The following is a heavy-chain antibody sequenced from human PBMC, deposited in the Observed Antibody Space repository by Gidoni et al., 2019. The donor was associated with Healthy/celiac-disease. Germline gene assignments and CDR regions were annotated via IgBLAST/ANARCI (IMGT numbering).Heavy chain of an antibody. J-gene: IGHJ4*02. CDR1: GFSLSNARMG. V-gene: IGHV2-26*01. Sequence: QVTLKESGPVLVKPTETLTLTCTVSGFSLSNARMGVSWIRQPPGKALEWLAHNFSNDEKSYSTSLKSRLTISKDTSKSQVVLTMTNMDPVDTATYYCARISLYYCGGDCYSEAFVDYWGQGTLVTVSS. CDR3: ARISLYYCGGDCYSEAFVDY. CDR2: NFSNDEK. D-gene: IGHD2-21*02.